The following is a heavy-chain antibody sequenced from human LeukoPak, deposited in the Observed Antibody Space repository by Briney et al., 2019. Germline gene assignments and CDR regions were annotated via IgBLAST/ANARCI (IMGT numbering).Heavy chain of an antibody. CDR1: GFTFSSYG. Sequence: PGGSLRLSCAASGFTFSSYGMHWVRQAPGKGLEWVAVTSYDESNKYYADSVKGRFTISRDNSKNTLYLQMHSLRAEDTAVYYCAADRRYSSGWRNPHDFWGQGTLVTVSS. J-gene: IGHJ4*02. CDR3: AADRRYSSGWRNPHDF. V-gene: IGHV3-30*03. D-gene: IGHD6-19*01. CDR2: TSYDESNK.